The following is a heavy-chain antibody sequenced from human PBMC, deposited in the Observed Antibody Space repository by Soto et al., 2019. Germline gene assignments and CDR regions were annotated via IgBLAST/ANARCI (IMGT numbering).Heavy chain of an antibody. J-gene: IGHJ1*01. D-gene: IGHD2-21*02. V-gene: IGHV3-30-3*01. CDR2: ISYDGSNK. CDR3: AREPDCGGDCYPQYFQH. Sequence: GGSLRLSCAASGFTFSSYAMHWVRQAPGKGLEWVAVISYDGSNKYYADSVKGRFTISRDNSKNTLYLQMNSLRAEDTAVYYCAREPDCGGDCYPQYFQHWGQGTLVTVS. CDR1: GFTFSSYA.